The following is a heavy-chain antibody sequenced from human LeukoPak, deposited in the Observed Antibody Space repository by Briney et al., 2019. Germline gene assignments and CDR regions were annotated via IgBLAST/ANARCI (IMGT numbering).Heavy chain of an antibody. J-gene: IGHJ4*02. V-gene: IGHV1-69*04. D-gene: IGHD5-12*01. CDR1: GGTFSSYA. Sequence: ASVKVSCKASGGTFSSYAISWVRQAPGQGLEWMGRIIPILGIANYAQKFQGRVTITAGKSTSTAYMELSSLRSEDTAVYYCASPIGYSGYDQLDYWGQGTLVTVSS. CDR3: ASPIGYSGYDQLDY. CDR2: IIPILGIA.